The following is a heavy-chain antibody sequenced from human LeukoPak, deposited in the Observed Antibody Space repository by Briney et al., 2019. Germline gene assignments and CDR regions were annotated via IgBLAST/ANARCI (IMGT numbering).Heavy chain of an antibody. V-gene: IGHV3-23*01. Sequence: GGSLRLSCGISGVTFSSHGMNWVRQAPGKGLEWVSAITGSGDRTYYTDSVRGRFTVSRDNSKNTLYLQMNGLRAEDTAVYYCAKRGEDPVDLDYWGQGTLVTVSS. CDR3: AKRGEDPVDLDY. CDR1: GVTFSSHG. J-gene: IGHJ4*02. D-gene: IGHD3-16*01. CDR2: ITGSGDRT.